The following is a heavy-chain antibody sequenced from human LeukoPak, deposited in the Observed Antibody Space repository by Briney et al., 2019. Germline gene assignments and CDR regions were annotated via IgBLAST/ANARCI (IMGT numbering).Heavy chain of an antibody. CDR1: GGSFSGYY. V-gene: IGHV4-34*01. Sequence: SETLSLTCAVYGGSFSGYYWSWIRQPPGKGLEWIGEINHSGSTNYNPSLKSRVTISVDTSKNQFSLKLSSVTAADTAVYYCARQRITMVRGNRRAFDIWGQGTMVTVSS. D-gene: IGHD3-10*01. CDR2: INHSGST. J-gene: IGHJ3*02. CDR3: ARQRITMVRGNRRAFDI.